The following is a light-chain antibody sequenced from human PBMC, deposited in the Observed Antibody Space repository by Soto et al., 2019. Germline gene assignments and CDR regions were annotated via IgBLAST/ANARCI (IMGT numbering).Light chain of an antibody. J-gene: IGKJ1*01. V-gene: IGKV1-5*01. CDR3: HQYNTYPWT. CDR1: QCISSW. Sequence: DIQMTQSPATLSASVGDRVTITCRASQCISSWLAGYQQKPGKVPKLLIDDASSLESGVPSRFRGSGSGTEFTLTISSLQPDDFATYYCHQYNTYPWTFGQGTKVGVK. CDR2: DAS.